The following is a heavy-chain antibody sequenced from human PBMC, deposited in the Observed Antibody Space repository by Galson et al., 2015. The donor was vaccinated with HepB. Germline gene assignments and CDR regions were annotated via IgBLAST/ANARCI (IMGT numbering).Heavy chain of an antibody. CDR1: GDSVSTNSAA. Sequence: CAISGDSVSTNSAAWNWIRQSPSRGLEWLGRTYYRSKWYSDYAVSVKSRITINPDTSKNQFSLQLNSVTPEDTAVYYCARQYSSSRYGGYYYFGMDVWGQGTTVTVSS. V-gene: IGHV6-1*01. J-gene: IGHJ6*02. CDR2: TYYRSKWYS. CDR3: ARQYSSSRYGGYYYFGMDV. D-gene: IGHD6-13*01.